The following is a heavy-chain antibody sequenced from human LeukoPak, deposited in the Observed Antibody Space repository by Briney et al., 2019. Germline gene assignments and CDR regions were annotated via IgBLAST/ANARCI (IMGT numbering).Heavy chain of an antibody. D-gene: IGHD1-14*01. CDR2: ISGSGGST. CDR3: ARGVEPLAANTLAY. Sequence: GGSLRLSCAASGFTFSSYAMSWVRQAPGKGPEWVSAISGSGGSTYYADSVKGRFTISRDNSKNTLYLQMNSLSPDDTAVYYCARGVEPLAANTLAYWGQGTLVTVSS. J-gene: IGHJ4*02. CDR1: GFTFSSYA. V-gene: IGHV3-23*01.